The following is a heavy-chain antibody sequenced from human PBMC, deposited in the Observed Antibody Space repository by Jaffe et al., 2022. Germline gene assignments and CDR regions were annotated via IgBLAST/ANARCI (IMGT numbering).Heavy chain of an antibody. CDR1: GFTFSSYG. J-gene: IGHJ4*02. CDR3: AKRGDYFIDY. Sequence: QVQLVESGGGVVQPGRSLRLSCAASGFTFSSYGMHWVRQAPGKGLEWVAVISYDGSNKYYADSVKGRFTISRDNSKNTLYLQMNSLRAEDTAVYYCAKRGDYFIDYWGQGTLVTVSS. CDR2: ISYDGSNK. D-gene: IGHD4-17*01. V-gene: IGHV3-30*18.